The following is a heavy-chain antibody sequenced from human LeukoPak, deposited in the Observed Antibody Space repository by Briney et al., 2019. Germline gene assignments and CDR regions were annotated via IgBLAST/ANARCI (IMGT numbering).Heavy chain of an antibody. J-gene: IGHJ6*03. CDR1: GGSISSYY. D-gene: IGHD3-10*01. V-gene: IGHV4-39*01. Sequence: PSETLSLTCTVSGGSISSYYWGWIRQPPGKGLEWIGNIYYSGSTYFNPSLKSRVTISVDTSKNQFSLKLSAVAAADTAVYYCASVRRGFGESSKYYSYYYMDVWGIGTTVAISS. CDR2: IYYSGST. CDR3: ASVRRGFGESSKYYSYYYMDV.